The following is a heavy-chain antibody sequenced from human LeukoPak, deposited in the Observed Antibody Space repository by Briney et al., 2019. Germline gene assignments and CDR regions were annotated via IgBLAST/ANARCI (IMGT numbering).Heavy chain of an antibody. Sequence: PSQTLSLTCTVSGGSISSGSYYWSWIRQPAGKGLEWIGRIYTSGSTNYNPSLKSRVTISVDTSKNQFSLKLSSVTAADTAVYYCAAFGVVVPAAIRHFDYWGQETLVTVSS. D-gene: IGHD2-2*02. CDR1: GGSISSGSYY. J-gene: IGHJ4*02. V-gene: IGHV4-61*02. CDR3: AAFGVVVPAAIRHFDY. CDR2: IYTSGST.